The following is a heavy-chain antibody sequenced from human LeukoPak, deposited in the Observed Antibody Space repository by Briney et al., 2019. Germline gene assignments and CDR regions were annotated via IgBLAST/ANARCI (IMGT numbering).Heavy chain of an antibody. D-gene: IGHD2-21*02. CDR2: MTPNSGNT. CDR3: SFCGGDCGGAFDV. CDR1: GYTFTNHD. J-gene: IGHJ3*01. Sequence: ASVKVSCTASGYTFTNHDINWLRQATGQGLEWMAWMTPNSGNTGHAQKFQGRLTMTRDISISTAYMELSSLRSEDTAVYYCSFCGGDCGGAFDVWGQGTMVTVSS. V-gene: IGHV1-8*01.